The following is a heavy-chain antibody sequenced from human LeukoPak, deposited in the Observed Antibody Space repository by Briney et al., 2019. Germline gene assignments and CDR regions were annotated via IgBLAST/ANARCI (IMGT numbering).Heavy chain of an antibody. CDR1: GGSISSSSYY. CDR3: ARDAPLWFGEPSRWFDP. CDR2: IYYSGST. V-gene: IGHV4-39*07. D-gene: IGHD3-10*01. J-gene: IGHJ5*02. Sequence: PSETLSLTCTVSGGSISSSSYYWGWIRQPPGKGLEWIGSIYYSGSTYYNPSLKSRVTISVDTSKNQFSLKLSSVTAADTAVYYCARDAPLWFGEPSRWFDPWGQGTLVTVSS.